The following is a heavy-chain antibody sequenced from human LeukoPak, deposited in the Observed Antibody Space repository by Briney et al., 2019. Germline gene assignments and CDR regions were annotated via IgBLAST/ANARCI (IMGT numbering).Heavy chain of an antibody. V-gene: IGHV3-74*01. CDR1: GFTFSNYW. CDR2: INEGGSVT. CDR3: SRDLRGSDDY. D-gene: IGHD2-15*01. Sequence: PGGSLRLSCAASGFTFSNYWMHWVRQAPGKGLVWVSRINEGGSVTDYADSVKGRFTISRDNAKNTLYLEMNSLRAEDTAVYYCSRDLRGSDDYWGQGTLVSVSS. J-gene: IGHJ4*02.